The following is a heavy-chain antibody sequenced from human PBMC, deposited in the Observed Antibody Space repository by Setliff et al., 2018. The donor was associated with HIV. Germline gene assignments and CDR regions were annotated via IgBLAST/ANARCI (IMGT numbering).Heavy chain of an antibody. V-gene: IGHV4-59*08. Sequence: PSETLSLTCTISGGSISLHYWSWIRQPPGKGLEWIGTIYYDGSTIYDPSLRSRVTISVDTAKNQFSLKLSSVTAADTAVYYCAAATTLLSPRAWGQGTLVTVSS. D-gene: IGHD2-15*01. CDR1: GGSISLHY. CDR2: IYYDGST. CDR3: AAATTLLSPRA. J-gene: IGHJ5*02.